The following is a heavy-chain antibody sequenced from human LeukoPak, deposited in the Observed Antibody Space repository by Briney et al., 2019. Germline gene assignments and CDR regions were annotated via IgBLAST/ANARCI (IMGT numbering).Heavy chain of an antibody. D-gene: IGHD5-24*01. J-gene: IGHJ4*02. CDR2: IKQDGSEK. V-gene: IGHV3-7*03. Sequence: PGGSLRLSCAASGFTFGDTWMNWVRQVPGQGLEWVANIKQDGSEKFYVASVKGRFTISRDNGKSSLYLQMNSLRAEDTALYYCASFRWLGTPDFDYWGQGTLVTVSS. CDR1: GFTFGDTW. CDR3: ASFRWLGTPDFDY.